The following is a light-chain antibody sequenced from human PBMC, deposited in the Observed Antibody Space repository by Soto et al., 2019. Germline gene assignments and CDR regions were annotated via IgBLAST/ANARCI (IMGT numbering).Light chain of an antibody. V-gene: IGLV2-8*01. CDR1: SSDVGGYNY. J-gene: IGLJ1*01. Sequence: QSALTQPPSASGSPGQSVTISCTGTSSDVGGYNYVSWYQQHPGKAPKLMIYEVTKRPSGVPDRFSGSKSGNTASLTVSGLQAEDEADYYCSSYAGSYTPPYVFGTGTQLTVL. CDR3: SSYAGSYTPPYV. CDR2: EVT.